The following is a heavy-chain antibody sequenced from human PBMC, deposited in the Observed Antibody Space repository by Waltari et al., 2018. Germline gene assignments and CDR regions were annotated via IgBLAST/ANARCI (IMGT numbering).Heavy chain of an antibody. J-gene: IGHJ6*02. CDR3: ARETHGDNHYYGMDV. CDR2: IIPLFGTA. Sequence: QVEQVQSGAEVKMPGPSVKVSCKASGGTFSSYAISWVRQAPGQGLEWMGRIIPLFGTATYAQKCQSRVTITADKSTSTTYMELSSLESADKAVYYCARETHGDNHYYGMDVWGQGTTVIVSS. V-gene: IGHV1-69*08. D-gene: IGHD4-17*01. CDR1: GGTFSSYA.